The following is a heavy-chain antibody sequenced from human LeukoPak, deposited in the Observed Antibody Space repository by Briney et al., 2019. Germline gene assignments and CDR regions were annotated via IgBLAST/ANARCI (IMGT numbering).Heavy chain of an antibody. CDR1: GFTFSNYW. CDR2: IKKDGSEK. V-gene: IGHV3-7*01. CDR3: ARVRPDILTGYYIDY. Sequence: GGSLRLSCATSGFTFSNYWMSWVRQAPGKGLEWVANIKKDGSEKYYVDSVKGRFTISRDNAKNSLYLQMNSLRAEDTAVYYCARVRPDILTGYYIDYWGQGTLVTVSS. J-gene: IGHJ4*02. D-gene: IGHD3-9*01.